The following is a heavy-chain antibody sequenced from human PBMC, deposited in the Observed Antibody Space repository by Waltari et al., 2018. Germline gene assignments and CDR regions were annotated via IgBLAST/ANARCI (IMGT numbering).Heavy chain of an antibody. CDR3: ARGLGGSSPFDY. D-gene: IGHD3-16*01. J-gene: IGHJ4*02. V-gene: IGHV1-2*02. Sequence: QVHLVQSGAEVKKSGASGKVSCKASGFPFGGHYLYWGQQAPGQGLGWMGWINPTNGVTNYAQKFQGRVTMTRDTSINSVYMDLSRLRSDDTAVYFCARGLGGSSPFDYWGRGTLVTVSS. CDR2: INPTNGVT. CDR1: GFPFGGHY.